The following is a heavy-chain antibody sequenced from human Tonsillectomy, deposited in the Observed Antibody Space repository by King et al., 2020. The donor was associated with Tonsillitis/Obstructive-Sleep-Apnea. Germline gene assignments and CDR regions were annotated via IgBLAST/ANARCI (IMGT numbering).Heavy chain of an antibody. CDR2: IYDSGST. J-gene: IGHJ3*02. Sequence: QLQESGPGLVKPSETLSLTCTVSGDSISSYYWSWIRQPPGKGLESIGYIYDSGSTNYNPSLKSRGTISRDTSKKQFSLRLSSVTAADTAVYYCARAYYDSPDAFDMWGQGTMVTVSS. CDR1: GDSISSYY. V-gene: IGHV4-59*01. CDR3: ARAYYDSPDAFDM. D-gene: IGHD3-3*01.